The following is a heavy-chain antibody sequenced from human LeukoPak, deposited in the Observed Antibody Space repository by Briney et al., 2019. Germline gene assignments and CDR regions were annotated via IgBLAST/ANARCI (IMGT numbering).Heavy chain of an antibody. CDR3: VRTAYYYDSSGYYRGFDP. J-gene: IGHJ5*02. Sequence: ASVKVPCKASGYTFTSYYLHWVRQAPGQGLEWMGMINPSGGSTSYAQKFQGRVTLTRDMSTRTVYMDLSSLRSEDSAVYYCVRTAYYYDSSGYYRGFDPWGQGTLVTVSS. D-gene: IGHD3-22*01. V-gene: IGHV1-46*01. CDR2: INPSGGST. CDR1: GYTFTSYY.